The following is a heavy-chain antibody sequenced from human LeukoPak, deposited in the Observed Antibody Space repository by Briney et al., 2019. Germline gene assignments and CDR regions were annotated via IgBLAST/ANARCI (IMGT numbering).Heavy chain of an antibody. J-gene: IGHJ6*03. CDR3: ARDALNIVVVPAANYYYYMDV. CDR2: ISAYNGNT. D-gene: IGHD2-2*01. V-gene: IGHV1-18*01. CDR1: GYTFTSYG. Sequence: ASVKVSCKASGYTFTSYGISWVRQAPGQGLEWMGWISAYNGNTNYAQKLQGRVTMTADTSTSTAYMELRSLRSDDTAVHYCARDALNIVVVPAANYYYYMDVWGKGTTVTVSS.